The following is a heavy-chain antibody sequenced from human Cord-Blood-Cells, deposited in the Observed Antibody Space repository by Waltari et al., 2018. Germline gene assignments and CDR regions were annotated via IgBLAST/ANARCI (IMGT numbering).Heavy chain of an antibody. CDR2: IYYSGST. Sequence: GPGLVKPSQTLSLTCTVSGGSINSGGYYWSWIRQHPGKGLEWIGYIYYSGSTYYNPSLKSRVTISVDTSKNQFSLKLSSVTAADTAVYYCARFGVRGVIIDYWGQGTLVTVSS. CDR1: GGSINSGGYY. V-gene: IGHV4-31*03. D-gene: IGHD3-10*01. J-gene: IGHJ4*02. CDR3: ARFGVRGVIIDY.